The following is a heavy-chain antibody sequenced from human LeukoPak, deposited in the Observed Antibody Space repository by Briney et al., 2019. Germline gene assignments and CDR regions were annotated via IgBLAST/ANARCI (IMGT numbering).Heavy chain of an antibody. CDR1: GGSISSSSNY. Sequence: PSETLSLTCTVSGGSISSSSNYWSWIRQPAGKGLEWIGRIYTSGNTHYKPSLKSRVTISLDTSKNQFSLKLSSVTAADTAVYYCTRGDNNWGQGTLVTVSS. CDR3: TRGDNN. J-gene: IGHJ4*02. V-gene: IGHV4-61*02. CDR2: IYTSGNT. D-gene: IGHD2/OR15-2a*01.